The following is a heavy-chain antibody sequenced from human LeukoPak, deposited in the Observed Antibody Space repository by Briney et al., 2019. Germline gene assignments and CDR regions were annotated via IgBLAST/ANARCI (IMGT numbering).Heavy chain of an antibody. Sequence: GGSLRLSCAASEFTFSNYWMHWVRQAPGKGLVWVSWITGDGSSTRYADSVKGRFTISRDNAKNTLYLQVNSPRAEDTAVYYCARSNWPYYFDYWGQGALVTVSS. CDR3: ARSNWPYYFDY. V-gene: IGHV3-74*01. J-gene: IGHJ4*02. D-gene: IGHD1-1*01. CDR1: EFTFSNYW. CDR2: ITGDGSST.